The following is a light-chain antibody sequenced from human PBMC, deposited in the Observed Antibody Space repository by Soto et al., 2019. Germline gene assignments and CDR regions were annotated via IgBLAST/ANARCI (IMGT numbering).Light chain of an antibody. CDR1: SSDVGGYNY. Sequence: QSALTQPASVSGSPGQSITISCTGTSSDVGGYNYVSWYQQNPGKAPKLIIYDVSNRPSGVSDRFSGSKSGNTASLTISGLQAEDEADYYCSSYTSSSTYVVFGGGTKLTVL. CDR2: DVS. V-gene: IGLV2-14*01. CDR3: SSYTSSSTYVV. J-gene: IGLJ2*01.